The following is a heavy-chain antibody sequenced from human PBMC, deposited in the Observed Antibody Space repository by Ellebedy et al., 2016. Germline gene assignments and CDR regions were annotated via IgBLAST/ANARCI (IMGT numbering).Heavy chain of an antibody. CDR1: GFTFSSYA. Sequence: GESLKISCAASGFTFSSYAMSWVRQAPGKGLEWVSAISGSGGSTYYADSVKGRFTISRDNSKNTLYLQMNSLRAEDTAVYYCAKDKAVAGPYYFDYWGQGTLVTVSS. D-gene: IGHD6-19*01. CDR3: AKDKAVAGPYYFDY. V-gene: IGHV3-23*01. J-gene: IGHJ4*02. CDR2: ISGSGGST.